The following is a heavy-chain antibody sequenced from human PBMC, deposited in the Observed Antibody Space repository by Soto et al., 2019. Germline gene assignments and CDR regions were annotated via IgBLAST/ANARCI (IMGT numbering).Heavy chain of an antibody. V-gene: IGHV3-7*01. J-gene: IGHJ3*02. D-gene: IGHD6-13*01. CDR1: GFAFTRYW. CDR3: ARYSSSWYLAFDI. CDR2: IKQDGSEK. Sequence: GGSLRLSCEASGFAFTRYWMSWVRQAPGKGLEWVANIKQDGSEKYYVDSVKGRFTISRDNAKNSLYLQMNSLKAEDTAAYYCARYSSSWYLAFDIWGQGTMVTVSS.